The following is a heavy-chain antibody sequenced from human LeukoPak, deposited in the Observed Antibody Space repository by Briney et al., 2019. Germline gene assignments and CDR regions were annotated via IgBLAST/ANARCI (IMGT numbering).Heavy chain of an antibody. D-gene: IGHD5-12*01. CDR3: AQGYSIRWFPN. CDR2: SNVNGDTK. CDR1: GFSVSSYG. Sequence: PGGSLRLSCAVSGFSVSSYGMSWVRQAPGRGLELISASNVNGDTKYYADSVRGRFIISRDNSENTLYLQMNSLRTEDTAVYYCAQGYSIRWFPNWGQGSLVSVSS. V-gene: IGHV3-23*01. J-gene: IGHJ4*02.